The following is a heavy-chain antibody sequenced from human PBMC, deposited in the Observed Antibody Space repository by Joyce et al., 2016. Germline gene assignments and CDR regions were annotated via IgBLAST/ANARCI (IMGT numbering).Heavy chain of an antibody. V-gene: IGHV3-74*01. Sequence: EVRLVESGGGIVQPGGSLRLSCAASGFTFSYFWINWVRQAPGKGLGLLSRINGDGTATNYADSVKGRFTISRDNAKNTVYLQMNSLGVEETGVYYCVRDQAADYWGQGTLVTVSS. CDR1: GFTFSYFW. D-gene: IGHD2-15*01. J-gene: IGHJ4*02. CDR3: VRDQAADY. CDR2: INGDGTAT.